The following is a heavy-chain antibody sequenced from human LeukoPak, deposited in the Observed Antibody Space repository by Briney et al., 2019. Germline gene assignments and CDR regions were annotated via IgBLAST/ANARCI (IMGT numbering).Heavy chain of an antibody. CDR2: IIPIFGTA. V-gene: IGHV1-69*05. J-gene: IGHJ3*02. CDR1: GYTFTSYD. CDR3: ASKDYGDYVRPDAFDI. D-gene: IGHD4-17*01. Sequence: SVKVSCKASGYTFTSYDINWVRQATGQGLEWMGRIIPIFGTANYAQKFQGRVTITTDESTSTAYMELSSLRSEDTAVYYCASKDYGDYVRPDAFDIWGQGTMVTVSS.